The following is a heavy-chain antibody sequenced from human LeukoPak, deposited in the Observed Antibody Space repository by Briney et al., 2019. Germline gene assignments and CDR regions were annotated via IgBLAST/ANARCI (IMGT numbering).Heavy chain of an antibody. CDR2: IRYDGSNK. J-gene: IGHJ6*03. CDR3: ASTRVGHYYYMDV. V-gene: IGHV3-30*02. Sequence: GGSLRLSCAASGFTFSSYGMHWVRQAPGKGLEWVAFIRYDGSNKYYADSVKGRFTISRDNSKNTLYLQMNSLRAEDTAVYYCASTRVGHYYYMDVWGKGTTVTVSS. CDR1: GFTFSSYG. D-gene: IGHD2-15*01.